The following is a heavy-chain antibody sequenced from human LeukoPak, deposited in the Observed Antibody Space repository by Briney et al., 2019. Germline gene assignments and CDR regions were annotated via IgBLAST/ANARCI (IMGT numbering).Heavy chain of an antibody. CDR3: ERGLGKYSSVYYYYYGMDV. CDR2: INHSGST. D-gene: IGHD6-25*01. V-gene: IGHV4-34*01. Sequence: SETLSLTCAVYGGSFSGYYWSWIRQPPGKGLEWIGEINHSGSTNYNPSLKSRVTISVDTSKNQFSLKLSSVTAADTAVYYCERGLGKYSSVYYYYYGMDVWGKGTTVTVSS. CDR1: GGSFSGYY. J-gene: IGHJ6*04.